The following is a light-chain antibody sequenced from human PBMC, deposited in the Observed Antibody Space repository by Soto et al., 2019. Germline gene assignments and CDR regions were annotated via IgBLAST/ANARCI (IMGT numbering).Light chain of an antibody. Sequence: DIVMTQSPLSLPVTPGEAASISCRSSQSLQHSNRYNYLDWYLQKPGQSPQLLIYLGSNRAAGVPDRFSGSGSGTDFTLKISRVEAEDVGVYYCMQALQTPLTFGGGTKVEIK. J-gene: IGKJ4*01. V-gene: IGKV2-28*01. CDR3: MQALQTPLT. CDR1: QSLQHSNRYNY. CDR2: LGS.